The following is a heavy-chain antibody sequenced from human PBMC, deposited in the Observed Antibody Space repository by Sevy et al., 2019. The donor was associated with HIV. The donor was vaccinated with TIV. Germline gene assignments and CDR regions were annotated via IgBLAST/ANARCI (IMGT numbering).Heavy chain of an antibody. Sequence: SETLSLTCAVHGGSFSGYYWSWIRESPGKGLEWIGEINDSGITNYNPSLKSRVTISVDTSKKEFYLRLSSVTAADTAVYYCSRSPPDVVVPGAPSWFDPWGQGTLVTVSS. CDR3: SRSPPDVVVPGAPSWFDP. V-gene: IGHV4-34*01. CDR1: GGSFSGYY. D-gene: IGHD2-2*01. CDR2: INDSGIT. J-gene: IGHJ5*02.